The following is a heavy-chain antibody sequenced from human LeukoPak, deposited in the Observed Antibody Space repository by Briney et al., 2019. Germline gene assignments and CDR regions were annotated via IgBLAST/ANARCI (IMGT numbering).Heavy chain of an antibody. D-gene: IGHD3-22*01. CDR3: ASPSLYYHDSSGWGGMDV. Sequence: GESLKISCKGSGYSFTSYWIGWVRQMPGKGLEWMGIIYPGDSDTRYSPSFQGQVTISADKSISTAYLQWSSLKASDTAMYYCASPSLYYHDSSGWGGMDVWGQGTTVTVSS. J-gene: IGHJ6*02. V-gene: IGHV5-51*01. CDR2: IYPGDSDT. CDR1: GYSFTSYW.